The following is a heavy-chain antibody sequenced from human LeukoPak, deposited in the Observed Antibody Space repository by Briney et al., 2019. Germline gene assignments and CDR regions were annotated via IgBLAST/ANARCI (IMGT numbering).Heavy chain of an antibody. D-gene: IGHD3-10*01. V-gene: IGHV1-24*01. CDR3: ATDLEVVTMVRGGDAFDI. Sequence: GASVKVSCKVSGYTLTELSMHWVRQAPGKGLEWMGSFDPEDGEAIYVQKFQGRVTMTEDTSTDTAYMELSSLRSEDTAVYYCATDLEVVTMVRGGDAFDIWGHGTMVTVSS. CDR1: GYTLTELS. J-gene: IGHJ3*02. CDR2: FDPEDGEA.